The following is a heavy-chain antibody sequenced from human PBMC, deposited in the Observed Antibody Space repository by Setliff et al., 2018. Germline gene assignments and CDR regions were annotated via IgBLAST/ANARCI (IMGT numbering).Heavy chain of an antibody. Sequence: NPSETLSLTCTVTGDTIYNYFWSWIRQSPGTGLEWIGYIHTTESTNYNPSLKSRVTISIDTSKSQFSLNLNSVTAAGAAMYYCARGLNSVSWTFTYWGQGTLVTVSS. V-gene: IGHV4-4*08. CDR1: GDTIYNYF. J-gene: IGHJ4*02. CDR3: ARGLNSVSWTFTY. CDR2: IHTTEST. D-gene: IGHD2-15*01.